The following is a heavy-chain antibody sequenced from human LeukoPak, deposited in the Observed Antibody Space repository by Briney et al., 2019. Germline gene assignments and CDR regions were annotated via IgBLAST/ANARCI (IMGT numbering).Heavy chain of an antibody. Sequence: GDSVKVSCKASGYTFTSYGISWVRQAPGQGLEWMGWISAYNCNTNYAQQLQGRVTMTTDPSPSTAYMELRRLRSDDTAVYYCARDRYYDSSYYFLYWVQGTLVTVSS. CDR3: ARDRYYDSSYYFLY. D-gene: IGHD3-22*01. V-gene: IGHV1-18*01. CDR1: GYTFTSYG. J-gene: IGHJ4*02. CDR2: ISAYNCNT.